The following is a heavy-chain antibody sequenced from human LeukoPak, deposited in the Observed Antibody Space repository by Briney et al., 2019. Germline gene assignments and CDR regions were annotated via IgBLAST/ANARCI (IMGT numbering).Heavy chain of an antibody. J-gene: IGHJ4*02. CDR1: GFTFSSYA. CDR3: AKARGYSYATYDY. V-gene: IGHV3-23*01. D-gene: IGHD5-18*01. Sequence: GGSLRLSCAASGFTFSSYAMSWVRQAPGKGLEWVSAISGSGGSTYYADSVKARFTISRDNSKNTLYLQMNSLRAEDTAVYYCAKARGYSYATYDYWGQGTLVTVSS. CDR2: ISGSGGST.